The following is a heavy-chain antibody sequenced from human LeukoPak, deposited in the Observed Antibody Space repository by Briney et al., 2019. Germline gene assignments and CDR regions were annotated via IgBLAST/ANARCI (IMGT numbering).Heavy chain of an antibody. CDR3: TRDRGESYGDPSEGFDY. V-gene: IGHV3-30*04. CDR2: ISYDGSNK. D-gene: IGHD4-17*01. Sequence: GGSLRLSCAASGFTFSSYAMHWVRQAPGKGLEWVAVISYDGSNKYYADSVKGRFTISRENAKNSLYLQMNSLKTEDTAVYYCTRDRGESYGDPSEGFDYWGQGTLVTVSS. J-gene: IGHJ4*02. CDR1: GFTFSSYA.